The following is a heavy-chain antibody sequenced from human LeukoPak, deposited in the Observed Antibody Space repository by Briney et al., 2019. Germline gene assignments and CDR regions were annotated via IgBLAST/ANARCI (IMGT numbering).Heavy chain of an antibody. J-gene: IGHJ6*03. CDR1: GGSISSYY. CDR3: ARLRQGAAAGYYYYYYMDV. D-gene: IGHD6-13*01. Sequence: SETLSLTCTVSGGSISSYYWSWIRQPPGKGLEWIGYIYYSGSANYNPSLKSRVTISVDTSKNQFSLRLSSVTAADTAVYYCARLRQGAAAGYYYYYYMDVWGKGTTVTVSS. V-gene: IGHV4-59*08. CDR2: IYYSGSA.